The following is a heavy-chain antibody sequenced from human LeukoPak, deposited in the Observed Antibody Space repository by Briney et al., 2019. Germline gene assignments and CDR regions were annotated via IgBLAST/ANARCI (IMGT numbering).Heavy chain of an antibody. CDR1: VQSVSSNSAA. CDR3: ARDRPVTQFDY. CDR2: TYYKSKWYN. D-gene: IGHD2-21*02. J-gene: IGHJ4*02. Sequence: SQTLSLTSALSVQSVSSNSAACNWIRQSPSRGLEWGGRTYYKSKWYNDYAVSVKSRITINPDTSKNQSSLQLNAVTPEDTAVYYCARDRPVTQFDYWGQGTLVPVSS. V-gene: IGHV6-1*01.